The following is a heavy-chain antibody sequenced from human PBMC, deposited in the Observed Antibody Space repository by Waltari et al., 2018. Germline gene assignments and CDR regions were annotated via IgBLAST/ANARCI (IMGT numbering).Heavy chain of an antibody. CDR2: IWPDGSDD. CDR3: ARDSDSSGLHWYFDL. V-gene: IGHV3-33*01. D-gene: IGHD1-26*01. Sequence: QAQLVESGGGVVQPGRYLRLSCAASGFTFRNYGMIWIRQAPGKGLEWVALIWPDGSDDDYIDSVRGRFTISRDNAKNTLYLQMTSLRAEDTAVYYCARDSDSSGLHWYFDLWGRGTLVTVSS. J-gene: IGHJ2*01. CDR1: GFTFRNYG.